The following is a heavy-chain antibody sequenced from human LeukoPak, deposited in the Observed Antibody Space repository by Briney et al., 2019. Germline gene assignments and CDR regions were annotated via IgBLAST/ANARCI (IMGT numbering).Heavy chain of an antibody. CDR1: GYIXTDLS. D-gene: IGHD1-1*01. Sequence: ASVKVSCKVSGYIXTDLSIHWVRQAPGKGLEWMGSFDPENGETIFAQKFQGRVTMTEDTSTDTAYMELSSLRSEDTAVYYCATRRLPWRQVHGFDIWGQGTLVSVSS. CDR3: ATRRLPWRQVHGFDI. CDR2: FDPENGET. V-gene: IGHV1-24*01. J-gene: IGHJ3*02.